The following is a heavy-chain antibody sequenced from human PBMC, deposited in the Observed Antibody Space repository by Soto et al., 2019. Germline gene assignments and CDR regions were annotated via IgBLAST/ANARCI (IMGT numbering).Heavy chain of an antibody. J-gene: IGHJ6*02. CDR1: GFTFSSYA. V-gene: IGHV3-23*01. D-gene: IGHD3-9*01. CDR2: ISGSGGST. CDR3: AKNVWGITIFGGMDV. Sequence: EVQLLESGGGLVQLGGSLRLSCAASGFTFSSYAMSWVRQAPGKGLEWVSAISGSGGSTYYADSVKGRFTISRDNSKNTLYLQMNSLRAEDTAVYYCAKNVWGITIFGGMDVWGQGTTVTVSS.